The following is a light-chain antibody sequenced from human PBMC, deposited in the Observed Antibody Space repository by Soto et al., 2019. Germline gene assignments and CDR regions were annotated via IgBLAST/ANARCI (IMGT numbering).Light chain of an antibody. Sequence: EIVMTQSPVTLSVSPGEGATLSCWASQSIGKDVAWYQQRPGQAPRLLIYGASTRAPGIPARFSGSGSGTDFTLTISGLLSEDFAVYYCQQYGSSPYTFGQGTKLEIK. CDR3: QQYGSSPYT. CDR1: QSIGKD. CDR2: GAS. J-gene: IGKJ2*01. V-gene: IGKV3D-15*02.